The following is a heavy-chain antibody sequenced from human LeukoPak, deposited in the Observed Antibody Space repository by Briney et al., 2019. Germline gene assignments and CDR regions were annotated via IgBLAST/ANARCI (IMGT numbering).Heavy chain of an antibody. J-gene: IGHJ4*02. D-gene: IGHD6-13*01. CDR3: VTAAAGTAYDF. CDR1: GFTFSSYA. Sequence: PGGSLRLSCSASGFTFSSYAMHWVRQAPGKGLEYVSAITTDGGSTYYADSVKGRFTISRDNSRNTLYLQLSSLRPEDTALYYCVTAAAGTAYDFWGQGTLVTVSS. CDR2: ITTDGGST. V-gene: IGHV3-64D*06.